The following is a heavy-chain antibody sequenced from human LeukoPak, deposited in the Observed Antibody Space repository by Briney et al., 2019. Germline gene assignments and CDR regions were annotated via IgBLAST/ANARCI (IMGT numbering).Heavy chain of an antibody. V-gene: IGHV3-74*03. CDR3: TRDWGSRGSTNAFDI. CDR2: INSDGSNT. CDR1: GLTFSTYW. D-gene: IGHD3-16*01. Sequence: GGSLRLSCAASGLTFSTYWVHWVRQAPGKGLVWVSRINSDGSNTTYADSVKGRFTISRDNAKNTLYMQMNGLRAEDTAVYYCTRDWGSRGSTNAFDIWGQGTMVTVSS. J-gene: IGHJ3*02.